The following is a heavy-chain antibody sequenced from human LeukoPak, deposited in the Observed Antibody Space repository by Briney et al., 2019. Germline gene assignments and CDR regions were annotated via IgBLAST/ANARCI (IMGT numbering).Heavy chain of an antibody. CDR2: INHCGST. CDR3: ARERGEEYSSGWYKRNFFDN. CDR1: GGSFSPYC. D-gene: IGHD6-19*01. J-gene: IGHJ4*02. V-gene: IGHV4-34*01. Sequence: PSETLSLTCAVYGGSFSPYCWSWVRQPPGEGLEWIGEINHCGSTNYNPSLKSRVTISVDTSKNQFSLKLSAVTAADTAIYYCARERGEEYSSGWYKRNFFDNWGQGTRVTVSS.